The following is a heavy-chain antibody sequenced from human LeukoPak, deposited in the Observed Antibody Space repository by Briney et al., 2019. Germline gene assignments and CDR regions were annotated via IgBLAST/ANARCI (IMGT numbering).Heavy chain of an antibody. CDR1: GLTFSTCA. CDR2: IRPDGGKK. V-gene: IGHV3-30*02. J-gene: IGHJ4*02. CDR3: VKDDPVLHF. Sequence: GGSLRLSCSASGLTFSTCAMHWVRQAPDRGLEWLTLIRPDGGKKFYSDSVKGRFTVSRDNFKNMLYLEMNSLRSEDTAVYYCVKDDPVLHFWGQGTLVSVSS.